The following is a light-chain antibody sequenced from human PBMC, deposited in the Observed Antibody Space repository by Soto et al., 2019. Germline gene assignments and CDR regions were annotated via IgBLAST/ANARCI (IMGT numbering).Light chain of an antibody. J-gene: IGLJ1*01. CDR3: SSYTTSYFYV. V-gene: IGLV2-14*01. CDR2: GVK. Sequence: QSALTQPASVSGSPGQSITISCTGSGRDIGAYDYVSWYQLHPGKAPKLIIYGVKNRPSGVSNRFSASKSAFTASLTISGLQTEDEADYYCSSYTTSYFYVFGPGTKLTVL. CDR1: GRDIGAYDY.